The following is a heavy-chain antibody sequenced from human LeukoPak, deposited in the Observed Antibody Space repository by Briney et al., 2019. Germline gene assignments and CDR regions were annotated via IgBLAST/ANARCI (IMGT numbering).Heavy chain of an antibody. V-gene: IGHV3-53*01. J-gene: IGHJ4*02. D-gene: IGHD6-13*01. CDR3: ARDRAASVYFDY. CDR1: GFTVSSNY. Sequence: PGGSLRLSCAASGFTVSSNYMSWVRQAPGKGLEWVSVIYSGGSTYYADSVKGRFTISRDNSKNTLYLQMNSLRAEDTAVYYCARDRAASVYFDYWGQGTLVTVSS. CDR2: IYSGGST.